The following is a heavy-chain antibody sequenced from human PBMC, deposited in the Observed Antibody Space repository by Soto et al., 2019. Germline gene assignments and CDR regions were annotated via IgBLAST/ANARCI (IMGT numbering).Heavy chain of an antibody. J-gene: IGHJ5*02. V-gene: IGHV4-30-4*01. CDR2: IYYSGST. D-gene: IGHD1-1*01. CDR1: GGSISSGDYY. CDR3: ARQPLEHIFNWLDP. Sequence: PSETLSLTCTVSGGSISSGDYYWSWIRQPPGKGLEWIGYIYYSGSTYYNPSLKSRVTISVDTSKNQFSLKLSSVTAADTAVYYCARQPLEHIFNWLDPWGQGTLVPVSS.